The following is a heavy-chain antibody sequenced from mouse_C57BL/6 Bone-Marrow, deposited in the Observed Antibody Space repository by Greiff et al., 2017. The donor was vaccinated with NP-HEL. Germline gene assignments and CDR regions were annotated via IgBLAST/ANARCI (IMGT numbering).Heavy chain of an antibody. Sequence: VQLKQSGPELVKPGASVKISCKASGYTFTDYYMNWVKQSHGKSLEWIGDINPNNGGTSYNQKFKGKATLTVDKSSSTAYMELRSLTSEDSAVYYCARGSFYYYGSSPDYGGQGTTLTVSS. D-gene: IGHD1-1*01. V-gene: IGHV1-26*01. J-gene: IGHJ2*01. CDR2: INPNNGGT. CDR3: ARGSFYYYGSSPDY. CDR1: GYTFTDYY.